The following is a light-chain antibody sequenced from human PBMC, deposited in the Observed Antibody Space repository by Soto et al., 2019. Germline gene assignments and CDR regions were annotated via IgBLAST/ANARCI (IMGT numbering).Light chain of an antibody. CDR3: QKYNSAPRT. CDR2: AAS. Sequence: DIQMTQSASSLSASVGDRVTITCRASQGIANYLAWYQHKPGKVPNLLIYAASTLQSGVPSRFSGGGSGTDFTLTISSLQPEDVATYYCQKYNSAPRTFGQGTKVDIK. J-gene: IGKJ1*01. V-gene: IGKV1-27*01. CDR1: QGIANY.